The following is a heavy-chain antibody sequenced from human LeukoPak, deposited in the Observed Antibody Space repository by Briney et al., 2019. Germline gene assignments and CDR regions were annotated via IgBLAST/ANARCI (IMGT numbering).Heavy chain of an antibody. CDR1: GYTFTSYY. Sequence: ASVTVSCKASGYTFTSYYMHWVRQAPGQGLEWMGLINPSGGSTSYAQKFQGRVTMTRDTSTSTVYMELSSLRSEDTAVYYCARPSNSGYSSGWYYFDYWGQGTLVTVSS. CDR3: ARPSNSGYSSGWYYFDY. V-gene: IGHV1-46*01. CDR2: INPSGGST. D-gene: IGHD6-19*01. J-gene: IGHJ4*02.